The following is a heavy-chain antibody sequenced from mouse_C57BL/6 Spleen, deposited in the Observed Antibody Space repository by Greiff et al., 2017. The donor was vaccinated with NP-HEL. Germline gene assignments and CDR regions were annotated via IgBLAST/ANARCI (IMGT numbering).Heavy chain of an antibody. J-gene: IGHJ3*01. D-gene: IGHD3-2*02. CDR2: IYPGSGST. V-gene: IGHV1-55*01. CDR3: AGSSGYLAWFAY. Sequence: VQLQQPGAELVKPGASVKMSCKASGYTFTSYWITWVKQRPGQGLEWIGDIYPGSGSTNYNEKFKSKATLTVDTSSSTAYMQLSSLTSEDSAVYYWAGSSGYLAWFAYWGQGTLVTVSA. CDR1: GYTFTSYW.